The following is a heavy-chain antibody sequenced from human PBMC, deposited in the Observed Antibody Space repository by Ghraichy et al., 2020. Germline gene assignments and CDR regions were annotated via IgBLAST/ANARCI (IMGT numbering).Heavy chain of an antibody. CDR3: AKEGGRLGEGAFDV. V-gene: IGHV3-23*01. Sequence: ETLPLTCAVSEFTFDGYPMTWVRQAPGKGLEWVSTLGADGRSTFYADSVKGRFTISRDKSKRTMYLQMNSLRADDTAVYYCAKEGGRLGEGAFDVWGQGTKVTVSS. D-gene: IGHD3-10*01. CDR2: LGADGRST. CDR1: EFTFDGYP. J-gene: IGHJ3*01.